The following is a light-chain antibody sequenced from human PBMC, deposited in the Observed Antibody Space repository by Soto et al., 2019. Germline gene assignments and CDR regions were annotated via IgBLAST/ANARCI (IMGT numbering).Light chain of an antibody. V-gene: IGKV3-11*01. CDR2: DAY. J-gene: IGKJ2*01. CDR1: QSVGNF. CDR3: QNRTNWPRI. Sequence: EIVLTQSPATLSLSPGERATLSCRASQSVGNFLAWYQQKSGQAPRLINYDAYNRATGIPARFSGTGSGTDFALSFSSVRPEDFAVYYCQNRTNWPRIFGQGTKLYIK.